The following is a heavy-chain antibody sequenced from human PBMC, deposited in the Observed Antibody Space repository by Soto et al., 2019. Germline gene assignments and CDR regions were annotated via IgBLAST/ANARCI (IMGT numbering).Heavy chain of an antibody. CDR3: ARGGNRYSNVASGVGGFDF. D-gene: IGHD5-12*01. J-gene: IGHJ4*02. Sequence: SLTCTVSGASISSSYWSWIRQSPERGLEWIAYVYHTGATNYNPSLKSRVTISLDTSKGQFSLNLTSLTTADTAVYFCARGGNRYSNVASGVGGFDFWGPGSLVTISS. V-gene: IGHV4-59*01. CDR1: GASISSSY. CDR2: VYHTGAT.